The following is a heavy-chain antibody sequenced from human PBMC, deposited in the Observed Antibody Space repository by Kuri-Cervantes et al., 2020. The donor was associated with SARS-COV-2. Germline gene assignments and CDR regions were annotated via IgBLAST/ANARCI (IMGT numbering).Heavy chain of an antibody. J-gene: IGHJ6*02. Sequence: ASVKVSCKASGYTFTSYGISWVRQAPGQGLEWMGWISGYNGNTKYAQKLHGRVTMTTDTSTSTAYMELRSLRSDDTAVYYCARDFYCSSTSCSNYGMDVWGQGTTVTVSS. CDR3: ARDFYCSSTSCSNYGMDV. CDR1: GYTFTSYG. D-gene: IGHD2-2*01. CDR2: ISGYNGNT. V-gene: IGHV1-18*01.